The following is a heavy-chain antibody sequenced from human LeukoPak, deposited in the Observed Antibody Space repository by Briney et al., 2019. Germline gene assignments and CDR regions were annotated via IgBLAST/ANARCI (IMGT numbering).Heavy chain of an antibody. D-gene: IGHD3-22*01. CDR2: ISSSSSTI. Sequence: GGSLRLSCAASGFTFSSYSMNWVRQAPGKGLEWVSYISSSSSTIYYVDSVKGRFTISRDSAKNSLYLQMNSLRAEDTAVYYCARDYYDSSGSDAFDIWGQGTMVTVSS. CDR1: GFTFSSYS. CDR3: ARDYYDSSGSDAFDI. J-gene: IGHJ3*02. V-gene: IGHV3-48*04.